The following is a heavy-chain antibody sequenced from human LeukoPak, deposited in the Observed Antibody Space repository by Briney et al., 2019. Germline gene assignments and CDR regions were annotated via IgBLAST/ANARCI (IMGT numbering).Heavy chain of an antibody. CDR1: GFTFRSYA. Sequence: GGSLRLSCAASGFTFRSYAMTWVRQAPGKGLDWVSNINTGGDRTYYADPVKGRFTISRDNSKSALFVQMISLRAEDTAVYYCAKDAPRSSGWFFLDYWGQGTLVTVSS. V-gene: IGHV3-23*01. CDR2: INTGGDRT. CDR3: AKDAPRSSGWFFLDY. J-gene: IGHJ4*02. D-gene: IGHD6-19*01.